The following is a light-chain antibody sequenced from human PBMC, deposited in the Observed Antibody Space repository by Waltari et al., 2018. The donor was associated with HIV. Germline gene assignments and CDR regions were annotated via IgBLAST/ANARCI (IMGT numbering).Light chain of an antibody. CDR2: AND. V-gene: IGLV1-40*01. Sequence: QSVLTPPPSVSGAPGQRVTISCTGSSSNTGAGYDLHRYQQLPGTAPKLVSYANDNRPSGVPDRFSGSKSGTSASLAITGLQAEDDADYYCQSYDSALSGSVFGGGTKLTVL. J-gene: IGLJ2*01. CDR1: SSNTGAGYD. CDR3: QSYDSALSGSV.